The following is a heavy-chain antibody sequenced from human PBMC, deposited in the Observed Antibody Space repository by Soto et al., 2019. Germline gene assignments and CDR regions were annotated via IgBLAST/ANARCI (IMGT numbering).Heavy chain of an antibody. V-gene: IGHV4-30-4*01. CDR3: AVAMTTVTTSDY. CDR2: IYNSGNT. D-gene: IGHD4-17*01. CDR1: GGSISDGAYY. Sequence: SETLSLTCTVSGGSISDGAYYWSWIRQPPGKGLEWIGHIYNSGNTYNNPSLRSRLTISLDTSKSQFSLNLNSVTAADTAVYYCAVAMTTVTTSDYWGQGTLVTVSS. J-gene: IGHJ4*02.